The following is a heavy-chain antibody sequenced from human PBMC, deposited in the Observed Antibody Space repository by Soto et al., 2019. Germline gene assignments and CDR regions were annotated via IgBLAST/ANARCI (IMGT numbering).Heavy chain of an antibody. V-gene: IGHV1-69*06. CDR3: AQYSSSPVYYYYGMDV. CDR2: IIPIFGTA. J-gene: IGHJ6*02. Sequence: SVKVSCKASGGTFSSYAISWVRQAAGQGLEWMGGIIPIFGTANYAQKFQGRVTITADKSTSTAYMELSSLRSEDTAVYYCAQYSSSPVYYYYGMDVWGQGTTVTVSS. D-gene: IGHD6-6*01. CDR1: GGTFSSYA.